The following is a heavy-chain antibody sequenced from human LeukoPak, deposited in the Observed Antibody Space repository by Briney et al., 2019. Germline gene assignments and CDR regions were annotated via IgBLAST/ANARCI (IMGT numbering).Heavy chain of an antibody. V-gene: IGHV3-30-3*01. CDR1: GFTFSSYA. J-gene: IGHJ5*02. CDR3: ATNSELLP. CDR2: ISYDGSNK. D-gene: IGHD2-21*02. Sequence: GRSLRLSCAASGFTFSSYAMHWVRQAPGKGLEWVAVISYDGSNKYYADSVKGRFTISRDNAKNSLYLQMNSLRAEDTAVYYCATNSELLPWGQGTLVTVSS.